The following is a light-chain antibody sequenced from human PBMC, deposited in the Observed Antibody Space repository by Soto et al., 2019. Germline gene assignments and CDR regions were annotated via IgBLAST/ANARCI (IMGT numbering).Light chain of an antibody. Sequence: EIVLTQSPGTLSLSPGERATLSCRASQSITNNYLAWYQQKPGRAHRLLIYGASSRATGIPDRLSGSGSGTDFTLTISRLEPEDFAMYYCQQYGYLVSFGGGTKVEIK. CDR1: QSITNNY. CDR3: QQYGYLVS. J-gene: IGKJ4*01. CDR2: GAS. V-gene: IGKV3-20*01.